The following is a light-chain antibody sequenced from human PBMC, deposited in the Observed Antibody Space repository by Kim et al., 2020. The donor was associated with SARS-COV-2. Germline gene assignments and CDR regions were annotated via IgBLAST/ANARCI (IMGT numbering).Light chain of an antibody. CDR3: QQYGSSPWT. V-gene: IGKV3-20*01. J-gene: IGKJ1*01. CDR1: QSVSSSY. CDR2: GAS. Sequence: EIVLTQSPGTLSLSPGERATLSCRASQSVSSSYLAWYQQKPGQAPRLLIYGASNRATGIPDRFSGIGSGTDFTLTISRLEPEDFAVYYCQQYGSSPWTFGQGTKVDIK.